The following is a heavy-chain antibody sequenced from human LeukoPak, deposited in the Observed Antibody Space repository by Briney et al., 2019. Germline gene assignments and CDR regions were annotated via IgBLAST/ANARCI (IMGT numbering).Heavy chain of an antibody. Sequence: PGGSLRLSCAASVFTFSDAWMNWVRPVPGKGLEWVGLFKCKTNGGTTDYAAPVKGRFTMSRDDSKNTLYLQMNSLKTEDTAVYYCTTEYSGSFSNWGQGILVTVSS. J-gene: IGHJ4*02. CDR3: TTEYSGSFSN. V-gene: IGHV3-15*01. CDR1: VFTFSDAW. CDR2: FKCKTNGGTT. D-gene: IGHD1-26*01.